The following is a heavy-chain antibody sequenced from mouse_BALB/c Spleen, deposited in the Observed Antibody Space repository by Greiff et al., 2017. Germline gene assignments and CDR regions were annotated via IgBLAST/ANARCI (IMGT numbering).Heavy chain of an antibody. V-gene: IGHV3-8*02. CDR1: GDSITSGY. CDR2: ISYSGST. J-gene: IGHJ1*01. CDR3: ARSDYGNYAWYFDV. D-gene: IGHD2-1*01. Sequence: DVKLQESGPSLVKPSQTLSLTCSVTGDSITSGYWNWIRKFPGNKLEYMGYISYSGSTYYNPSLKSRISITRDTSKNQYYLQLNSVTTEDTATYYCARSDYGNYAWYFDVWGAGTTVTVSS.